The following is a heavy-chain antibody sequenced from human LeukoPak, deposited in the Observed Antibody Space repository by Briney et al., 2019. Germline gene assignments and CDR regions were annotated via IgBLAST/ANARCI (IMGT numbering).Heavy chain of an antibody. Sequence: SETLSLTCTVSGGSISTYYWSWIRQPAGKGLEWIGRIYISGTTNQNPSLKSRVTMSIDTSKNQFSLELSSVTAADTAVYYCARETIEAAGRAFDYWGQGTLVTVSS. CDR1: GGSISTYY. CDR3: ARETIEAAGRAFDY. D-gene: IGHD6-13*01. CDR2: IYISGTT. V-gene: IGHV4-4*07. J-gene: IGHJ4*02.